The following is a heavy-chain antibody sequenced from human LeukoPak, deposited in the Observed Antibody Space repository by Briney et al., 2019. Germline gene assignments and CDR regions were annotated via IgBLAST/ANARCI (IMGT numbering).Heavy chain of an antibody. CDR2: IYPADSDT. CDR3: ARSGDSYNYVY. V-gene: IGHV5-51*01. J-gene: IGHJ4*02. D-gene: IGHD5-24*01. CDR1: GYSFTNYW. Sequence: GESLKISCKGSGYSFTNYWIGWVRPMPGKGLEWMGIIYPADSDTRYSPSFQGQVTMSADKSISAAYLQWSSLKASDTAMYYCARSGDSYNYVYWGQGTLVTVSS.